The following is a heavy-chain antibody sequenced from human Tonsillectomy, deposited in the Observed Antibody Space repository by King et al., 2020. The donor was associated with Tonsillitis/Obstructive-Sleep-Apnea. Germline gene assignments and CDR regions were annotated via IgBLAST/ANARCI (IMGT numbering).Heavy chain of an antibody. CDR3: ARDPDYYDSSGFDP. CDR1: GGSISSYY. J-gene: IGHJ5*02. CDR2: IYYSGST. D-gene: IGHD3-22*01. Sequence: QLQESGPGLVKPSETLSLTCTVSGGSISSYYWSWIRQPPGKGLEWIGYIYYSGSTNYNPSLKSRVTISVDTSKNQFSLKLSSVTAADTAVYYCARDPDYYDSSGFDPWGQGTLVTVSS. V-gene: IGHV4-59*01.